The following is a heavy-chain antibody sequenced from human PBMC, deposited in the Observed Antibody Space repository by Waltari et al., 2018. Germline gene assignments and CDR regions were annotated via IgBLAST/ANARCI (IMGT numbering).Heavy chain of an antibody. J-gene: IGHJ4*02. Sequence: EVQLVESGGTLAQPGGSLRLSCVASEFTFSDYEMNWVRQVPGKGLEWVSDIGSSGSTIYYADSVRGRFTISRDNAKNSLYLEMSSLRAEDTALYYCARDGGAYCNGGNCSPFEQWGQGTLVTVSS. D-gene: IGHD2-15*01. V-gene: IGHV3-48*03. CDR1: EFTFSDYE. CDR3: ARDGGAYCNGGNCSPFEQ. CDR2: IGSSGSTI.